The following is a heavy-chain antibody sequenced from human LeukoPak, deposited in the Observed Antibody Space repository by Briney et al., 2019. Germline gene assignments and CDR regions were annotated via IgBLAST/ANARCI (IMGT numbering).Heavy chain of an antibody. CDR3: ARDGTAAMVLNDAFDV. D-gene: IGHD5-18*01. CDR2: INHSGST. CDR1: GGSFSGYY. J-gene: IGHJ3*01. Sequence: SETLSLTCAVYGGSFSGYYWSWIRQPPGKGLEWIGEINHSGSTNYNPSLKSRVTISVDTSKNQFSLKLSSVTAADTAVYYCARDGTAAMVLNDAFDVWGQGTMVTVSS. V-gene: IGHV4-34*01.